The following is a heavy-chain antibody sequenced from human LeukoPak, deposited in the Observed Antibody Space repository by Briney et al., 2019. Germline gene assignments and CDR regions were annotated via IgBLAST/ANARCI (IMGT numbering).Heavy chain of an antibody. V-gene: IGHV4-34*01. CDR3: ARVGYRYSINDWSRIGLGAYPSKYYYYMDV. CDR1: GGSFSDYS. D-gene: IGHD5-18*01. J-gene: IGHJ6*03. CDR2: INPSGGT. Sequence: DPSETLSLTCAVYGGSFSDYSWTWLRQPPGKGLEYIGEINPSGGTNHNPSLMSRVSMSVDTSKNQISLRVSSVTAGDTAVYYCARVGYRYSINDWSRIGLGAYPSKYYYYMDVWGKGTTVTVSS.